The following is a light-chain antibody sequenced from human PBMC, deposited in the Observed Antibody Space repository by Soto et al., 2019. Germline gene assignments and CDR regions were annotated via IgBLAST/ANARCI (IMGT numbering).Light chain of an antibody. CDR2: DVS. V-gene: IGLV2-14*01. Sequence: QSALTQPRSVSGSPGQSVTISCTGTSSDVGGYNYVSWYQQHPGKAPKLMIYDVSNRPSGVSNRFSGSKSGNTASLTISGLQAEDEADYYCTSYRSSSTRFGGGTKVTVL. J-gene: IGLJ2*01. CDR1: SSDVGGYNY. CDR3: TSYRSSSTR.